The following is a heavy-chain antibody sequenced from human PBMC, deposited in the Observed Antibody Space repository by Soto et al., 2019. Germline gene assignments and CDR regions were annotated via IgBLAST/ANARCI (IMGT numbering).Heavy chain of an antibody. CDR1: GYTFTSYG. Sequence: ASVKVSCKASGYTFTSYGISWVRQAPGQGLEWMGWISAYNGNTNYAQKLQGRVTMTTDTSTSTAYIELRSLRSDDTAVYYCARGCSSTSCYRLNWFDPWGQGTLVTVSS. J-gene: IGHJ5*02. D-gene: IGHD2-2*01. CDR3: ARGCSSTSCYRLNWFDP. V-gene: IGHV1-18*01. CDR2: ISAYNGNT.